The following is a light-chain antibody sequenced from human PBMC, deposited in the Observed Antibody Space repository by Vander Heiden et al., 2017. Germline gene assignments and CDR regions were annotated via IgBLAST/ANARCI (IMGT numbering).Light chain of an antibody. J-gene: IGKJ3*01. V-gene: IGKV1-5*03. CDR3: QQYNSYSRFT. CDR2: KAS. CDR1: QSISSW. Sequence: DIQMTQSPSTLSASVGDRVTITCRASQSISSWLAWYQQKPGKAPKLLIYKASSLESGVPSRFSGSGSGTEFTLTISSLQPDDFATYYCQQYNSYSRFTFGHGTKVDIK.